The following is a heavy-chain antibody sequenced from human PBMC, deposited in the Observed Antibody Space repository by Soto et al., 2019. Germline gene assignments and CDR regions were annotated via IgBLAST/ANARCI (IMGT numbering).Heavy chain of an antibody. CDR1: GGSISSGGYY. CDR2: IYYSGST. V-gene: IGHV4-31*03. Sequence: SETLSLTCTVSGGSISSGGYYWSWIRQHPGKGLEWIGYIYYSGSTYYNPSLKSRVTISVDTSKNQFSLKLSSVTAADTAVYYCAISSSSNYYYYYGMDVWGQGTTVTVSS. J-gene: IGHJ6*02. D-gene: IGHD6-13*01. CDR3: AISSSSNYYYYYGMDV.